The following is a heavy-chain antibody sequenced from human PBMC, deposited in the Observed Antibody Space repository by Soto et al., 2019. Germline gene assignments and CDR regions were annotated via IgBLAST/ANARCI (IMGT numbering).Heavy chain of an antibody. CDR3: ARQLWDEVNSDILTGYHDY. D-gene: IGHD3-9*01. Sequence: SETLSLTCTVSGGSISSSSYYWGWIRQPPGKGLEWIGSIYYSGSTYYNPSLKSRVTISVDTSKNQFSLKLSSVTAADTAVFYCARQLWDEVNSDILTGYHDYWGQGTLVTVSS. J-gene: IGHJ4*02. CDR1: GGSISSSSYY. CDR2: IYYSGST. V-gene: IGHV4-39*01.